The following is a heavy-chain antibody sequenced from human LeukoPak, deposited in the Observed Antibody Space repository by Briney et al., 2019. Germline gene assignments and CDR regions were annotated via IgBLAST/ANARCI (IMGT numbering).Heavy chain of an antibody. Sequence: GESLKIPCKGSGYSFTSYWIGWVRQMPGKGLEWMGIIYPGDSDTRYSPSFQGQVTISADKSISTAYLQWSSLKASDTAMYYCARHTSPFTMVRGVTHKGYNWFDPWGQGTLVTVSS. J-gene: IGHJ5*02. V-gene: IGHV5-51*01. CDR3: ARHTSPFTMVRGVTHKGYNWFDP. CDR2: IYPGDSDT. CDR1: GYSFTSYW. D-gene: IGHD3-10*01.